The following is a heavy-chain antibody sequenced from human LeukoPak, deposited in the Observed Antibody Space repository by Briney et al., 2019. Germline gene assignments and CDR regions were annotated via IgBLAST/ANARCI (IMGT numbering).Heavy chain of an antibody. CDR2: IYYSGST. J-gene: IGHJ4*02. V-gene: IGHV4-39*01. CDR3: ARHRTQRSEYYFDY. D-gene: IGHD1-1*01. CDR1: GGSISSSSYY. Sequence: PSETLSLTCTVSGGSISSSSYYWGWIRQPPGKGLDWIGRIYYSGSTYYNPSLKSRVTISVDTSKNQFSLKLSSVTAADTGVYYCARHRTQRSEYYFDYWGEGTLVTVS.